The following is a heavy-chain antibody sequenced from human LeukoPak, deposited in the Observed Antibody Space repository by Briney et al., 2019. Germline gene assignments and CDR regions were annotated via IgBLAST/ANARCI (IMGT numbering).Heavy chain of an antibody. CDR2: ISGSGSST. V-gene: IGHV3-23*01. J-gene: IGHJ6*02. Sequence: PGGSLRLSCAASGFTFSSYAMNWVRQAPGKGLEWVSAISGSGSSTYSADSVKGRFTISRDNSKNTLYLQMKNLRAEDTAIYYCAKEYGLDVWGQGTTVTVSS. CDR3: AKEYGLDV. CDR1: GFTFSSYA.